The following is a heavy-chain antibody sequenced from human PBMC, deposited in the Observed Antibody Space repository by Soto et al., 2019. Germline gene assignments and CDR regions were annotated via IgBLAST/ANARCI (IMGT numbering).Heavy chain of an antibody. CDR2: IYYSGST. CDR3: ARRTYYYDSSGYYHDAFDI. V-gene: IGHV4-30-4*01. CDR1: GGSISSGDYY. Sequence: SETLSLTCTVSGGSISSGDYYWSWIRQPPGKGLEWIGYIYYSGSTYYNPSLKSRVTISVDTSKNQFSLKLSSVTAADTAVYYCARRTYYYDSSGYYHDAFDIWGQGTMVTVSS. J-gene: IGHJ3*02. D-gene: IGHD3-22*01.